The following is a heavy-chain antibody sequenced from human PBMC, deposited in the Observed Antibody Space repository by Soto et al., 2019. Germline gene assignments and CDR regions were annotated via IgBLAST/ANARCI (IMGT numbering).Heavy chain of an antibody. V-gene: IGHV3-33*01. CDR1: GFIFSNYA. J-gene: IGHJ4*02. CDR3: ARDLEGASTWAYHFDD. D-gene: IGHD1-26*01. Sequence: GGSLRLSCAASGFIFSNYAMHWVRQAPGKGLEWVAVIWYDGSNKYYADSVKGRFTISRDNSKNTLYLQMNSLRAEGTAVYYCARDLEGASTWAYHFDDWGQGTLVTSPQ. CDR2: IWYDGSNK.